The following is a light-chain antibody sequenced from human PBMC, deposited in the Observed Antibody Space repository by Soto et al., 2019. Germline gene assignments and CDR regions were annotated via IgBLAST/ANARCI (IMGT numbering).Light chain of an antibody. CDR1: QSVSSRV. Sequence: EIVMTQSPTNLSVSPGERVTLSCRASQSVSSRVAWYQQKPGQAPRLLISGASTRATGTPDRFSGSGSGTDFTLTISRLEPEDFAVYYCQQYGSSGTFGQGTKVDIK. CDR2: GAS. J-gene: IGKJ1*01. V-gene: IGKV3-20*01. CDR3: QQYGSSGT.